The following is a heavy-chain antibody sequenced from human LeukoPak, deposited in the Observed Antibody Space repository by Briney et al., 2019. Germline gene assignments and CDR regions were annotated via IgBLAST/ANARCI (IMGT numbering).Heavy chain of an antibody. CDR1: GFTFSSYA. CDR3: AKGYSSSWSFDAFDI. V-gene: IGHV3-23*01. D-gene: IGHD6-13*01. CDR2: TSGSGGST. J-gene: IGHJ3*02. Sequence: GGSLRLSCAASGFTFSSYAMSWVRQAPGKRLEWVSATSGSGGSTYYADSVKGRFTISRDNSKNTLYLQMNSLRAEDTAVYYCAKGYSSSWSFDAFDIWGQGTMVTVSS.